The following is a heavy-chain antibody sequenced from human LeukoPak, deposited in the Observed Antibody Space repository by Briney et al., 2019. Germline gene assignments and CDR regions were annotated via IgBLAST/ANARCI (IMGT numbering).Heavy chain of an antibody. CDR3: ARGARGQWLVRSYNWFDP. J-gene: IGHJ5*02. V-gene: IGHV4-34*01. CDR1: GGSISSYY. CDR2: INHSGST. D-gene: IGHD6-19*01. Sequence: PSETLSLTCTVSGGSISSYYWSWIRQPPGKGLEWIGEINHSGSTNYNPSLKSRVTISVDTSKNQFSLKLSSVTAADTAVYYCARGARGQWLVRSYNWFDPWGQGTLVTVSS.